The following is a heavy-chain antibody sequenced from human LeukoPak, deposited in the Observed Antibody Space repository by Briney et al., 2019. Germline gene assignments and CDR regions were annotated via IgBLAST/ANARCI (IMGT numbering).Heavy chain of an antibody. CDR2: ISHDGSSK. J-gene: IGHJ6*02. V-gene: IGHV3-30*18. CDR1: GFTFSSYG. CDR3: AKSIRFCSSSSCFAGYYNYGLHV. D-gene: IGHD2-2*01. Sequence: PGGSLRLSCAASGFTFSSYGMHWVRQAPGKGLEWVAVISHDGSSKYFADSVKGRFTISRDNPKNMVDLQMHSLRAEDTAVYYCAKSIRFCSSSSCFAGYYNYGLHVWGQGTTAIVSS.